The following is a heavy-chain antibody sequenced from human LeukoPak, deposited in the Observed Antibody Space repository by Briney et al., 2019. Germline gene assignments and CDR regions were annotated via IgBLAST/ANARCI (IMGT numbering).Heavy chain of an antibody. D-gene: IGHD3-22*01. CDR2: IYTSVST. Sequence: PSQTLSPTCTLSGGSLSSGSNYWGWIRHPAGKGLGWIGRIYTSVSTNYNPSLNSRVTISVDTSKNQFSLKLSSVTAADTAVYYCARDSRYYYDSSGYYYDGNWGQGTLVTVSS. J-gene: IGHJ4*02. CDR3: ARDSRYYYDSSGYYYDGN. CDR1: GGSLSSGSNY. V-gene: IGHV4-61*02.